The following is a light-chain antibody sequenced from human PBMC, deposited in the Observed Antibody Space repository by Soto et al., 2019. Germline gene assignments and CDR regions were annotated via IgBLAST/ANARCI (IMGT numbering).Light chain of an antibody. Sequence: DIPMTQSPSTLSSSVGDRVTITCRTSQSLSGRLAWYQQRPGQAPKLLIYDVSTLESGVPSRFSGTGTGSGTEFTLSISDLQPYDFATSYCQQYKYYSPFGPGTKVEVK. CDR1: QSLSGR. CDR2: DVS. CDR3: QQYKYYSP. J-gene: IGKJ1*01. V-gene: IGKV1-5*01.